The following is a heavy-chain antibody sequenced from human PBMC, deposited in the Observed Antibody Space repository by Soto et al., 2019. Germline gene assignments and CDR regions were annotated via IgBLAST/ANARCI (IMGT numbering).Heavy chain of an antibody. CDR1: GGSISSGGYY. CDR3: ARGPKRREFDY. J-gene: IGHJ4*02. CDR2: IYYSGST. V-gene: IGHV4-31*03. Sequence: SETLSLTCTVSGGSISSGGYYWSWIRQHPGKGLEWIGYIYYSGSTYYNPSLKSRVTISVDTSKNQFSLKLSSVTAADTAVYYCARGPKRREFDYWGQGTLVTVSS.